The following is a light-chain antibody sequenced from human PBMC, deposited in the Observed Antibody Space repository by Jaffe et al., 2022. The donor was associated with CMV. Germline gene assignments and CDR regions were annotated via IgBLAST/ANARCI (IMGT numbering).Light chain of an antibody. J-gene: IGKJ1*01. CDR1: QSIRSW. CDR2: KAS. V-gene: IGKV1-5*03. CDR3: QQYNSYPWT. Sequence: DIQMTQSPSTLSASVGDRVTITCRASQSIRSWLAWYQQKPGKAPSLLIYKASSLQSGVPSRFSGGGSGTEFTLTISSLQPDDFATYYCQQYNSYPWTFGQGTKVEIK.